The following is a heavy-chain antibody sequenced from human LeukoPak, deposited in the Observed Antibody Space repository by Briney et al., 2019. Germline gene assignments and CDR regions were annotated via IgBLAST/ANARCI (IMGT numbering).Heavy chain of an antibody. Sequence: GGSLRLSCAAFGFSVSTKYMSWLRQAPGKGPEWVSAIYSGGATYYADSVRGRFTISRDNSKNTLYLQMNSLRAEDTAVYYCARGDPDLNYGSPFIDWGQGTLVTVSS. J-gene: IGHJ4*02. CDR2: IYSGGAT. CDR1: GFSVSTKY. D-gene: IGHD4-17*01. V-gene: IGHV3-66*01. CDR3: ARGDPDLNYGSPFID.